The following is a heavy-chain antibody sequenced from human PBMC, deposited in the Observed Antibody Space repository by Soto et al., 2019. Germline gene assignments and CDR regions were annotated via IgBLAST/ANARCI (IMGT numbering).Heavy chain of an antibody. CDR3: AKDLTRQLAYWLDP. CDR2: INAHSGGT. V-gene: IGHV1-2*02. Sequence: ASVKVSCKASGFSFTGYYIHWLRQAPGQGHEWMGWINAHSGGTEYAQKFQGRVTLTRDTSIATAYLTLTSLTSADTALYYCAKDLTRQLAYWLDPWGQGTQVTVSS. D-gene: IGHD6-6*01. CDR1: GFSFTGYY. J-gene: IGHJ5*02.